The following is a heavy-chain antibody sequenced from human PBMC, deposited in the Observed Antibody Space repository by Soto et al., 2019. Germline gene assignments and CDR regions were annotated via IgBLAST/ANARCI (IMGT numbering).Heavy chain of an antibody. CDR1: GGSVNTYY. CDR3: ARGRPWELYDY. Sequence: QVQLQESGPGLVKPSETLSLTCTVSGGSVNTYYWSWIRQPPGKGLEWIGYIYYSGNTNYNPSLKSRVTISVDTSKNQFSLKLSSMTAADTAVYFCARGRPWELYDYWGKGTLVTVSS. D-gene: IGHD1-26*01. CDR2: IYYSGNT. J-gene: IGHJ4*02. V-gene: IGHV4-59*02.